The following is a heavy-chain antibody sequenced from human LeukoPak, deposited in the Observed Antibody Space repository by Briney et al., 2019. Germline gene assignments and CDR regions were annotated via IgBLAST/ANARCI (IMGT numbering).Heavy chain of an antibody. CDR3: ARPGYSSGWYLGHYYMDV. J-gene: IGHJ6*03. D-gene: IGHD6-19*01. CDR1: GFTFSSYS. Sequence: GSLRLSCAASGFTFSSYSMNWVRQAPGKGLEWVSSISSSSSYIYYADSVKGRFTISRDNAKNSLYLQMNSLRAEDTAVYYCARPGYSSGWYLGHYYMDVWGKGTTVTVS. V-gene: IGHV3-21*01. CDR2: ISSSSSYI.